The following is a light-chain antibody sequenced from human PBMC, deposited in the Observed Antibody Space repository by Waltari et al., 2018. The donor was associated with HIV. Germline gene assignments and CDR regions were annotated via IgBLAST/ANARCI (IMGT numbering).Light chain of an antibody. CDR2: WTS. CDR1: QRLLSSSNNKKS. Sequence: DIVMTQSPDSLAVSLGERAPINCNSSQRLLSSSNNKKSLAWYQQKPGQPPTLLIYWTSARKSGVPDRFSGSGSGTDFTLTISSLQAEDVAVYYCQQYYSSPYTFGQGTKLGIK. V-gene: IGKV4-1*01. J-gene: IGKJ2*01. CDR3: QQYYSSPYT.